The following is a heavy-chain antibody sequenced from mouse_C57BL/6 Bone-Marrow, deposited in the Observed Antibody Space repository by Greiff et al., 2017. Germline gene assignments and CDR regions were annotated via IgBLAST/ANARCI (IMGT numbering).Heavy chain of an antibody. CDR1: GYTFTDYY. CDR2: INPYNGGT. J-gene: IGHJ3*01. V-gene: IGHV1-19*01. Sequence: VQLKESGPVLVKPGASVKMSCKASGYTFTDYYMNWVKQSHGKSLEWIGVINPYNGGTSYNQKFKGKATLTVDKSSSTAYMELNSLTSEDSAVYYCARSYDYGGFAYWGQGTLVTVSA. D-gene: IGHD2-4*01. CDR3: ARSYDYGGFAY.